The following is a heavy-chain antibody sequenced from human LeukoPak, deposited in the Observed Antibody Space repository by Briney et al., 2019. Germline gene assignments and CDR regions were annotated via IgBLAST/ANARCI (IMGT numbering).Heavy chain of an antibody. CDR1: GFTFSSYW. CDR2: IKQDGSEK. V-gene: IGHV3-7*01. Sequence: GGSLRLSCAASGFTFSSYWMSWVRQAPGKGLEWVANIKQDGSEKYYVDSVKGRFTISRDNSKNTLYLQMNSLRAEDTAVYYCAKGVVVEDYFDYWGQGTLVTVSS. CDR3: AKGVVVEDYFDY. J-gene: IGHJ4*02. D-gene: IGHD2-21*01.